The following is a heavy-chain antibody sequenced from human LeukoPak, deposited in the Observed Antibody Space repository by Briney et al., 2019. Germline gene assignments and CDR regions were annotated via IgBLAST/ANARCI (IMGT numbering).Heavy chain of an antibody. Sequence: GGSLRLSCAAAGFTFDDYVMHWVRQPPGKGLEWVADISWNSGSIDYADSVKGRFTISRDNAKNSLYLQMNSLRTEDTAVYYCARDGITMIVVENDAFDIWGQGTMVTISS. D-gene: IGHD3-22*01. V-gene: IGHV3-9*01. CDR1: GFTFDDYV. CDR2: ISWNSGSI. CDR3: ARDGITMIVVENDAFDI. J-gene: IGHJ3*02.